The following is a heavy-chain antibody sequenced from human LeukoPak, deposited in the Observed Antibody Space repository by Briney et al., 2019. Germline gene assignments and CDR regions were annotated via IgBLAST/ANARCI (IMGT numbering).Heavy chain of an antibody. Sequence: ASVKVSCKASGYTFTNYGISWVRRAPGQGLEWMGWISAYNANTKYAQKFQGRVTMTTDTSTSTVYMEVRSLRSDDTAVYYCARDGHRMYYYATSDYRFDYWGQGTLVTVSS. CDR3: ARDGHRMYYYATSDYRFDY. J-gene: IGHJ4*02. V-gene: IGHV1-18*01. D-gene: IGHD3-22*01. CDR2: ISAYNANT. CDR1: GYTFTNYG.